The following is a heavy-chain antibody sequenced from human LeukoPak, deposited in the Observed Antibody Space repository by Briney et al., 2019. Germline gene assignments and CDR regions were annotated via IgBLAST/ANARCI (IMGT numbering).Heavy chain of an antibody. D-gene: IGHD2-2*02. J-gene: IGHJ6*02. CDR3: ARPSFHCSSTSCYTGYGMDV. CDR1: GYTFTSYG. Sequence: ASVKVSCKASGYTFTSYGISWVRQAPGQGHEWMGWISAYNGNTNYAQKLQGRVTMTTDTSTSTAYMELRSLRSDDTAVYYCARPSFHCSSTSCYTGYGMDVWGQGTTVTVSS. V-gene: IGHV1-18*01. CDR2: ISAYNGNT.